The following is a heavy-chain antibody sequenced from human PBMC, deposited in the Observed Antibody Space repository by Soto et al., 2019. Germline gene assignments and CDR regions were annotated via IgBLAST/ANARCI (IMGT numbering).Heavy chain of an antibody. CDR1: GGTFSSYA. CDR3: ARQTFLLAFCGGACMKIPFDP. J-gene: IGHJ5*02. V-gene: IGHV1-69*01. CDR2: IIPIFGTA. Sequence: QVQLVQSGAEVKKPGSSVKVSCKASGGTFSSYAISWVRQAPGQGLEWMGGIIPIFGTANYAQKFQGRVTITAEESTTTAYMGRSSLRSEETAVYYCARQTFLLAFCGGACMKIPFDPWGKGTLVPVSS. D-gene: IGHD2-21*02.